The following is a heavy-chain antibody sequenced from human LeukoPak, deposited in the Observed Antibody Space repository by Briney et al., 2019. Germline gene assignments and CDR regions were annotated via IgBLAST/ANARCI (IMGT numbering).Heavy chain of an antibody. D-gene: IGHD6-13*01. V-gene: IGHV3-23*01. J-gene: IGHJ4*02. CDR3: AKLGYSSSWLFDY. CDR2: ISGSGGNT. Sequence: GGSLRLSCAASGFTFSSYAMSWVRQAPGKGLDWVSAISGSGGNTYYADSVKGRFTISRDNSKNTLYLQMNSLRAEDTAVYYCAKLGYSSSWLFDYWGQGTLVTVSS. CDR1: GFTFSSYA.